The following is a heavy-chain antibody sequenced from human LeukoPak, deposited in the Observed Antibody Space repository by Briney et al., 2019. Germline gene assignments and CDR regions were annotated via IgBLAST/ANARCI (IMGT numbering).Heavy chain of an antibody. Sequence: PGGSLRLSCAVSGFTFSSYAMSWVRQAPGKGLEWVSAISGSGGSTYYADSVKGRFTISRDNSKNTLYLQMNSLRAEDTAVYYCAKDEVIVVVPAAMWYWGQGTLVTVSS. V-gene: IGHV3-23*01. CDR1: GFTFSSYA. D-gene: IGHD2-2*01. CDR3: AKDEVIVVVPAAMWY. J-gene: IGHJ4*02. CDR2: ISGSGGST.